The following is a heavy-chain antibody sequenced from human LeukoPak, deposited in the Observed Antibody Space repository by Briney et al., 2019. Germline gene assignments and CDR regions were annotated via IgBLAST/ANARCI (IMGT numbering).Heavy chain of an antibody. D-gene: IGHD6-13*01. Sequence: PGGSLRLSCAASGFTFSRYWMHWVRQAPGNGLVWVSRINSDGSTTNYADSVNGRFTISRDSAKNTLYLQMNTLRAEDTAVYYCARSGYSTTWYGDYYYYYMDVWGKGTTVTVSS. CDR1: GFTFSRYW. CDR3: ARSGYSTTWYGDYYYYYMDV. V-gene: IGHV3-74*01. CDR2: INSDGSTT. J-gene: IGHJ6*03.